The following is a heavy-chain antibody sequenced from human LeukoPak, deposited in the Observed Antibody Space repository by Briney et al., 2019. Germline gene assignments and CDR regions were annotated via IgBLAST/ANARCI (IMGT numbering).Heavy chain of an antibody. D-gene: IGHD3-22*01. CDR3: VRSDSRDC. V-gene: IGHV3-11*03. J-gene: IGHJ4*02. CDR2: ISKSGSYT. CDR1: GFSFSDNY. Sequence: PGGSLRFSCAASGFSFSDNYMSWIRQAPGKGLEWVSYISKSGSYTNYPDSVKGRFTNSRDNAKNSLYLQMNSLRADDTAFSYCVRSDSRDCWGPGTLVTVPS.